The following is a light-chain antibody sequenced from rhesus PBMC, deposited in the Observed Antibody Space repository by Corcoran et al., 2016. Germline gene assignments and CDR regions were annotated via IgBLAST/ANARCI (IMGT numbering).Light chain of an antibody. J-gene: IGKJ2*01. Sequence: ETVMMQSPATLSLSPGERATLSCRASQTVGTMLGWYQQKPGQAPRLLIYDASTRATGLPDRFSGRGSGAEFNLTISSLDPEDVGVYYCQKYNDWPYSFGQGTKVEIK. V-gene: IGKV3-42*01. CDR2: DAS. CDR1: QTVGTM. CDR3: QKYNDWPYS.